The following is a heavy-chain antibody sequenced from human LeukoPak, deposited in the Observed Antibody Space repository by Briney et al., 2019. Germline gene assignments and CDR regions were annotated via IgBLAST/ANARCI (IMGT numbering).Heavy chain of an antibody. D-gene: IGHD1-14*01. CDR2: IYHSGLT. J-gene: IGHJ3*01. CDR3: AKPEPLIGPPARPPHGFDV. CDR1: GFSISSGYY. V-gene: IGHV4-38-2*01. Sequence: PSETLSLTCAVSGFSISSGYYWGWIRQPPGKGLEWIGNIYHSGLTDYNPSLQSRVTISLDTFKTQFSLKLISVTAADTAMSYRAKPEPLIGPPARPPHGFDVWGQGTMVTVSS.